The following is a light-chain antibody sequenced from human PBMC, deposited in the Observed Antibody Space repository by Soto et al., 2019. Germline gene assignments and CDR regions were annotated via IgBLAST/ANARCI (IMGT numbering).Light chain of an antibody. CDR1: QSVTNW. CDR2: DAS. J-gene: IGKJ2*01. Sequence: DIQMTQSPSTLSASVGDRVTITCRASQSVTNWLAWYQQKPGKAPNLLIYDASRLQSGIPSRFSGSGSGTEFPLTISSLQPDDFATYYCQQYTNYPYTFGQGTKLEIK. V-gene: IGKV1-5*01. CDR3: QQYTNYPYT.